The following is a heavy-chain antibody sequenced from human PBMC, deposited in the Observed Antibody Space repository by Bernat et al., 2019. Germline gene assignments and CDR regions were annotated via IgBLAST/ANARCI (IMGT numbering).Heavy chain of an antibody. J-gene: IGHJ4*02. V-gene: IGHV3-23*04. D-gene: IGHD1-26*01. Sequence: QLVESGGGLVQPGGSLRLSCAASGFSFSSYGMSWVRQAPGKGLEWVAGISGSGKSPFYADSMKGRFTTSRDNSKNTLYLRMDSLRAEDTAIYYCAKFPYYTEYQYYFDFWGQGALVTVSS. CDR3: AKFPYYTEYQYYFDF. CDR2: ISGSGKSP. CDR1: GFSFSSYG.